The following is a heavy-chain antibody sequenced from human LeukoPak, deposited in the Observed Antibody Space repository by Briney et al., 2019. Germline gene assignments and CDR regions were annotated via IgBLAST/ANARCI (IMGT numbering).Heavy chain of an antibody. J-gene: IGHJ4*02. CDR1: GYTFTSYG. V-gene: IGHV1-18*01. Sequence: GASVKVSCKASGYTFTSYGISWVRQAPGQGLEWMGWISAYNGNTNYAQKLQGRVTITTDTSTSTAYMELRSLSSDDTDVYYCPRFGGGLFDSWGQGTLVTVSS. D-gene: IGHD4-23*01. CDR2: ISAYNGNT. CDR3: PRFGGGLFDS.